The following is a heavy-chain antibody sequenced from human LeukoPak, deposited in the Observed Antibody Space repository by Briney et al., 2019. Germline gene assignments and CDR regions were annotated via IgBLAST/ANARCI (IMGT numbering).Heavy chain of an antibody. J-gene: IGHJ5*02. CDR3: ARSIAAAGRFDP. D-gene: IGHD6-13*01. CDR2: ISGSGGST. Sequence: SGGSLRLSCAASGFTFSSYAMSWVRQAPGKGLEWVSAISGSGGSTYYADSVKGRFTISRDNSKNTLYLQMNSLRAEDTAVYYCARSIAAAGRFDPWGQGTQVTVSS. V-gene: IGHV3-23*01. CDR1: GFTFSSYA.